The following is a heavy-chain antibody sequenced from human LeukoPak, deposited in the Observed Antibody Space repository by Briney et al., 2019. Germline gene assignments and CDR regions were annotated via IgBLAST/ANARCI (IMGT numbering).Heavy chain of an antibody. J-gene: IGHJ4*02. V-gene: IGHV3-23*01. CDR3: AKESCSSRCNFDY. CDR1: GFTFSSYA. Sequence: GGSLRLSCTASGFTFSSYAMSWVRQAPGKGLEWVSAISGGGGSTYYADSVKGRFAISRDNSKNTLYLQMNSLRAEDTAVYYCAKESCSSRCNFDYWGQGTLVTVSS. D-gene: IGHD2-2*01. CDR2: ISGGGGST.